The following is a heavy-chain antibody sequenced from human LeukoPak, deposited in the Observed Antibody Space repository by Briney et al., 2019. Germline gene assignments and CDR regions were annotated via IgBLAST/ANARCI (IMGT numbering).Heavy chain of an antibody. D-gene: IGHD3-22*01. V-gene: IGHV4-4*07. J-gene: IGHJ6*03. CDR2: IYITGST. CDR1: GGSIMNYY. Sequence: SETLSLTCTVSGGSIMNYYWSWIRQSAGTGLEWVGRIYITGSTNYNPSLQSRLSMSVDTSKNQFSLRLTSVSAAYTAVYYCARLKYYDSTGYSPGYYMDVWGKGITVTVSS. CDR3: ARLKYYDSTGYSPGYYMDV.